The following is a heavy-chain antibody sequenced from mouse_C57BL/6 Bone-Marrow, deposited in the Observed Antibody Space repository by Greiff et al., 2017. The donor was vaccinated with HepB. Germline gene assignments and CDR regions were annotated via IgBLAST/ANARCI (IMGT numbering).Heavy chain of an antibody. CDR1: GYTFTSYG. CDR3: ARGRGRCF. D-gene: IGHD3-3*01. CDR2: IYPRSGNT. V-gene: IGHV1-81*01. J-gene: IGHJ2*01. Sequence: QVHVKQSGAELARPGASVKLSCKASGYTFTSYGISWVKQRTGQGLEWIGEIYPRSGNTYYNEKFKGKATLTADKSSSTAYMELRSLTSEDSAVYFWARGRGRCFRGPGTTLTVSS.